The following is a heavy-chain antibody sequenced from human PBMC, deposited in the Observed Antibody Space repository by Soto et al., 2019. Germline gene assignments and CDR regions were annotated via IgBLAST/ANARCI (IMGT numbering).Heavy chain of an antibody. D-gene: IGHD1-26*01. Sequence: QVQLVQSGAEVKKPGASVKVSCKASGYTFTSYGISWVRQAPGQGLEWMGWISAYNGNTNYAQKLQGRVTMTTDTATSTDDMELRSPRSDDTAAYYCARERWGATIGGYWGQGTLVTVSS. CDR1: GYTFTSYG. CDR2: ISAYNGNT. J-gene: IGHJ4*02. CDR3: ARERWGATIGGY. V-gene: IGHV1-18*01.